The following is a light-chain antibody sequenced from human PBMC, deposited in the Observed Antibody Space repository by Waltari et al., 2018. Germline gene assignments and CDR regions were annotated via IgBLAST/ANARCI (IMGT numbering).Light chain of an antibody. CDR2: DVT. Sequence: QSALTQPRSVSGSPGQSVTISCTGTSSDLGTYKYVSWYQQHPGNAPKLRIHDVTKRPSGVPGRFSGSKTGNTASLTISGLQAEDEAEYFCCSFAGSYTWVFGGGTELTVL. CDR3: CSFAGSYTWV. J-gene: IGLJ3*02. CDR1: SSDLGTYKY. V-gene: IGLV2-11*01.